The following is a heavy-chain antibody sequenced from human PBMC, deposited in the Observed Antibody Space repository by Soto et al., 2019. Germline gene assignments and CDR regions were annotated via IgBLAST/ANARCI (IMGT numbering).Heavy chain of an antibody. D-gene: IGHD3-10*01. CDR2: INPGSGTT. Sequence: QEQLLQSGAEVKKPGASVTVSCKASGYTFLIYFVHWVRQAPGQGLEWMGIINPGSGTTTYSQQFKGAVIMTSDTSTNTVHMAMTSLTSAETAVYFCAREKILDGSGRRHDYGMDVGGQGTGVSVSS. CDR3: AREKILDGSGRRHDYGMDV. J-gene: IGHJ6*02. V-gene: IGHV1-46*01. CDR1: GYTFLIYF.